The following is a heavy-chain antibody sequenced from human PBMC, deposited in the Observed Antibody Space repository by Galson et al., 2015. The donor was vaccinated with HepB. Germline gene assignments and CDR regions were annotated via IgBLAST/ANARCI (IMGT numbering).Heavy chain of an antibody. Sequence: SLRLSCAASGFTFSSYGMHWVRQAPGKGLEWVAVIWYDGSNKYYADSVKGRFTISRDNSKNTLYLQMNSLRAEDTAVYYCARENIVVVIAIGDYYYMDVWGKGTTVTVSS. CDR3: ARENIVVVIAIGDYYYMDV. CDR2: IWYDGSNK. V-gene: IGHV3-33*01. J-gene: IGHJ6*03. D-gene: IGHD2-21*01. CDR1: GFTFSSYG.